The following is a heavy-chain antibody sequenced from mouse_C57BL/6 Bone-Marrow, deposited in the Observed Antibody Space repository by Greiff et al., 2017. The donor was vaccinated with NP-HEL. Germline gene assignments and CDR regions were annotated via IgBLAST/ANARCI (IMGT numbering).Heavy chain of an antibody. J-gene: IGHJ1*03. CDR2: ISSGGSYT. CDR1: GFTFSSYG. CDR3: ARGVSYWYFDV. V-gene: IGHV5-6*02. Sequence: EVKLVESGGDLVKPGGSLKLSCAASGFTFSSYGMSWVRQTPDKRLEWVATISSGGSYTYYPDSVKGRFTISRDNAKNTLYLQMSSLKSEDTAMYYCARGVSYWYFDVWGTGTTVTVSS.